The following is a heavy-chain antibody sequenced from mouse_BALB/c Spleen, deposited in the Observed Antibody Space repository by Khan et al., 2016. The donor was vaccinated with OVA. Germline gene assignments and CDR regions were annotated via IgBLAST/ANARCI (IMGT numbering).Heavy chain of an antibody. CDR2: INTSTGYT. CDR3: ARSGLSWDFDY. CDR1: GYTFINYW. V-gene: IGHV1-7*01. D-gene: IGHD1-3*01. Sequence: VQLQESGAELAKPGASVKMSCKASGYTFINYWILWVKQRPGQGLEWIGYINTSTGYTEYNQNFKDQATFTADKSYSTVYMQLTSLTSEESAVYYCARSGLSWDFDYWGQGTTLTVSS. J-gene: IGHJ2*01.